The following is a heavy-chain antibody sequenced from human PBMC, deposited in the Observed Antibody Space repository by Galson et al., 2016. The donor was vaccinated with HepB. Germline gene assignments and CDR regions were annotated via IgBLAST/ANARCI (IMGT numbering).Heavy chain of an antibody. Sequence: SLRLSCAVSGFTFSSHEMHWVRQAPGKGLERVAYISNSGTTRYYGDSVKGRLTISRDNAKNSLYLLLNSLGPEDTAVYYCVRGNYGRLPRLWGQGTMVIVSS. D-gene: IGHD3-16*01. J-gene: IGHJ3*01. CDR3: VRGNYGRLPRL. V-gene: IGHV3-48*03. CDR1: GFTFSSHE. CDR2: ISNSGTTR.